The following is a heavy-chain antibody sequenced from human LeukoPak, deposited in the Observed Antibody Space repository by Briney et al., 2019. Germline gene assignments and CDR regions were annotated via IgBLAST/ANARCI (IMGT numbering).Heavy chain of an antibody. CDR3: ATFAVVVPGGLLL. J-gene: IGHJ6*04. V-gene: IGHV3-7*01. CDR2: IKKDGSEK. Sequence: GGSLRLSCVASGFTSSAFWMSWVRRPPGKGLEWVANIKKDGSEKDYVDSVKGRFSIFRDNAKNSVYLQMNSLRAEDTAVYYCATFAVVVPGGLLLWGKGTTVIVSS. CDR1: GFTSSAFW. D-gene: IGHD3-3*01.